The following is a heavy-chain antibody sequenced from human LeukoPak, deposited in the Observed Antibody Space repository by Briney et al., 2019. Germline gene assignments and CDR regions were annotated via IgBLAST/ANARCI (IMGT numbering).Heavy chain of an antibody. CDR1: GGSISSSNW. V-gene: IGHV4-4*02. CDR3: AGLTPKVRGVSWFDP. CDR2: IYHSGST. J-gene: IGHJ5*02. D-gene: IGHD3-10*01. Sequence: SETLSLTCAVSGGSISSSNWWSWVRQPPGRGLEWIGEIYHSGSTNYNPSLKSRVTISVDKSKNQFSLKLSSVTAADTAVYYCAGLTPKVRGVSWFDPWGQGTLVTVSS.